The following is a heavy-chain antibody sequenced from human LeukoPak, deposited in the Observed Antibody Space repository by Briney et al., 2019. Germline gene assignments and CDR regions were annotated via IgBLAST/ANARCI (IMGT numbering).Heavy chain of an antibody. CDR1: GGSFSGYY. J-gene: IGHJ4*02. CDR2: INHSGST. V-gene: IGHV4-34*01. Sequence: SETLSLTCAVYGGSFSGYYWSWIRQPPGKGLEWTGEINHSGSTNYNPSLKSRVTISVDTSKNQFSLKLSSVTAADTAVYYCARGRRRSDYGGQGTLVTVSS. CDR3: ARGRRRSDY.